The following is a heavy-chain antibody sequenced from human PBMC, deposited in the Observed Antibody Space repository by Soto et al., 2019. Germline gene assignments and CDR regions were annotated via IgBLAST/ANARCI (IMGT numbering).Heavy chain of an antibody. Sequence: QVQVEQSGAEVKKPGSSVKVSCKASGGTFSTAAISWVRQAPGQGLEWMGGIMPIFRTADYAQKFQGRVTITADESTSKAYLELRSLSSEDTAIYYCARDQDRPQLGGNYYYIMDVWGQGTTVTVSS. CDR2: IMPIFRTA. D-gene: IGHD3-3*02. CDR3: ARDQDRPQLGGNYYYIMDV. V-gene: IGHV1-69*12. CDR1: GGTFSTAA. J-gene: IGHJ6*02.